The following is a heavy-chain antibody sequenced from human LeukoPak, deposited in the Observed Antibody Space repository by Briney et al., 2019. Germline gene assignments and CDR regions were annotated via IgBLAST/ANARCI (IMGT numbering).Heavy chain of an antibody. Sequence: SETLSLTCTVSGGSISSYYWGWIRQPPGKGLEWIGYIYYSGSTNYNPSLKSRVTISVDTSKNQFSLKLSSVTAADTAVYYCARVWQYYYGSGSYYIAFDIWGQGTMVTVSS. CDR3: ARVWQYYYGSGSYYIAFDI. CDR2: IYYSGST. D-gene: IGHD3-10*01. V-gene: IGHV4-59*01. J-gene: IGHJ3*02. CDR1: GGSISSYY.